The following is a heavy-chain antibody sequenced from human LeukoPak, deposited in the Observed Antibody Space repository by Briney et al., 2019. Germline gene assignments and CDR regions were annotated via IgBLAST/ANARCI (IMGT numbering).Heavy chain of an antibody. D-gene: IGHD3-22*01. CDR2: IKIDGNEI. Sequence: GGSLRLSCAAYGFTQSNHWMSWVRQAPGKGLEWVASIKIDGNEIQYVDSVKGRFTVSRDNARNALYLQMNSVRAEDTAVYYCARIYDNSGYYDFWGQGTLVTVSS. CDR3: ARIYDNSGYYDF. CDR1: GFTQSNHW. V-gene: IGHV3-7*05. J-gene: IGHJ4*02.